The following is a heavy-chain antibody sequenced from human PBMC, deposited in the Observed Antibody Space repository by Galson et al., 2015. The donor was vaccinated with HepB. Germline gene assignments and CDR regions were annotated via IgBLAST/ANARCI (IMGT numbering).Heavy chain of an antibody. CDR2: VSGSGGNI. V-gene: IGHV3-23*01. Sequence: SLRLSCAGSGFIFSYYAFSWVRQAPGKGLEWVSAVSGSGGNIHYADSVKGRFTISRDNSKNTLYLQMSSLRAEDTAVYYCAKDRRAVITRGCYFDYWGQGTLVTVSS. CDR3: AKDRRAVITRGCYFDY. J-gene: IGHJ4*02. D-gene: IGHD1-20*01. CDR1: GFIFSYYA.